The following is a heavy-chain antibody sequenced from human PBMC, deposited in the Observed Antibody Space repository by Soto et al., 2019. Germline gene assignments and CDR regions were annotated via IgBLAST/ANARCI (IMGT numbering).Heavy chain of an antibody. Sequence: GGSLRLSCAASGFIFKMYWMHWVRQSPGKGLVWVSRIYNDGTYSDYADSVRGRFTISRDNVNDTLYLQMNNLRAEDSGLYYCTRGPRPISTGTGAYWGQGTQVTVSS. V-gene: IGHV3-74*01. CDR3: TRGPRPISTGTGAY. CDR1: GFIFKMYW. D-gene: IGHD3-10*01. J-gene: IGHJ4*02. CDR2: IYNDGTYS.